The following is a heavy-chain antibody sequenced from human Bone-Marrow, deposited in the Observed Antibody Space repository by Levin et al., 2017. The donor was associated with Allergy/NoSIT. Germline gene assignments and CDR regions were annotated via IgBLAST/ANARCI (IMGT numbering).Heavy chain of an antibody. CDR2: IWYDGSRK. V-gene: IGHV3-33*01. J-gene: IGHJ4*02. Sequence: GGSLRLSCEASGFRFSTYGMHWVCQAPGRGLEWVAVIWYDGSRKYYTDSVKGRFTISRDNSEDTLYLQMNTLRTEDTAIYYCARDPVGPRAGFFDSWGQGTLVIVSA. D-gene: IGHD1-26*01. CDR3: ARDPVGPRAGFFDS. CDR1: GFRFSTYG.